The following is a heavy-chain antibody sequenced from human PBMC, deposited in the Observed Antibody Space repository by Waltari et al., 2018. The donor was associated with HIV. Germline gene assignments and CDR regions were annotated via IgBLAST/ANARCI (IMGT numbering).Heavy chain of an antibody. Sequence: EVQLVESGGGLVKPGGSLRLSCAASGFTFTNGWMSWVRQAPGKGLEWVGGIKNIADGGTTECGAPVKGRFTISRDDSQNTVFLQMNSLKTEDTAVYFCVTGLLYKRYWGQGTLVTVSS. CDR2: IKNIADGGTT. CDR1: GFTFTNGW. V-gene: IGHV3-15*01. CDR3: VTGLLYKRY. J-gene: IGHJ4*02. D-gene: IGHD1-1*01.